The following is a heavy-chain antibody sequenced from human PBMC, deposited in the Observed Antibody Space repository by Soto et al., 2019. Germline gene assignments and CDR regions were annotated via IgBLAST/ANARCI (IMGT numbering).Heavy chain of an antibody. CDR3: AKDSIAAAGGHTFDY. CDR2: ISYDGSNK. D-gene: IGHD6-13*01. V-gene: IGHV3-30*18. J-gene: IGHJ4*02. CDR1: GFTFSSYG. Sequence: LRLSCAASGFTFSSYGMHWVRQAPGKGLEWVAVISYDGSNKYYADSVKGRFTISRDNSKNTLYLQMNSLRAEDTAVHYCAKDSIAAAGGHTFDYWGQGTLVTVSS.